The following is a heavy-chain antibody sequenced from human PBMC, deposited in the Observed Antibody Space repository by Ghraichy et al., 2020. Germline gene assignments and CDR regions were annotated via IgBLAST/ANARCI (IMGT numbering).Heavy chain of an antibody. V-gene: IGHV3-48*02. J-gene: IGHJ6*02. CDR3: ARGDRVVRFYYYDGMDV. D-gene: IGHD4-23*01. Sequence: GGSLRLSCAGSGFTFSSYSMNWVRQSPGKGLEWVSYITNSSRTTSYADSVKGRFTISRDNAQNSVYLQMNSLRDEDTAVYYCARGDRVVRFYYYDGMDVWGQGTPVTVSS. CDR2: ITNSSRTT. CDR1: GFTFSSYS.